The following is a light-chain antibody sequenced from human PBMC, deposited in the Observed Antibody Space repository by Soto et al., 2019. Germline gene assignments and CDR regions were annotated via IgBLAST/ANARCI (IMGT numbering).Light chain of an antibody. J-gene: IGKJ1*01. CDR3: QQYYSIPWT. V-gene: IGKV4-1*01. Sequence: DIVMTQSPDSLAVSLGERATINCKSSQSVLHSSTNKNYLAWYQQKPGQSPNLLIYWASAREYGVPDRFSGSGSGTDFTLTISSLQAEDVAGYYCQQYYSIPWTFGQGTKVEIK. CDR1: QSVLHSSTNKNY. CDR2: WAS.